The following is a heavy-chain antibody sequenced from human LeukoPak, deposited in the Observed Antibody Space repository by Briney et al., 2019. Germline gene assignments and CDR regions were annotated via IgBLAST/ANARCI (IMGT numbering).Heavy chain of an antibody. CDR2: IYYSGST. J-gene: IGHJ4*02. CDR3: ARDGSGSSGWYNFDY. Sequence: SETLSLTCTVYGGSISSYYWSWIRQPPGKGLEWIGYIYYSGSTNYNPSLKSRVTISVDTSKNQFSLKLSSVTAADTAVYYCARDGSGSSGWYNFDYWGQGTLVTVSS. V-gene: IGHV4-59*01. CDR1: GGSISSYY. D-gene: IGHD6-19*01.